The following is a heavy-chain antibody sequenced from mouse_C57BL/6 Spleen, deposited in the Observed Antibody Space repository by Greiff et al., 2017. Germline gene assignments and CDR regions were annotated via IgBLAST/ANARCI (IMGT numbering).Heavy chain of an antibody. D-gene: IGHD2-10*01. CDR1: GFSLTSYG. CDR3: ARNAYSYAMDY. V-gene: IGHV2-2*01. J-gene: IGHJ4*01. CDR2: IWSGGST. Sequence: VQVVESGPGLVQPSQSLSITCTVSGFSLTSYGVHWVRQSPGKGLEWLGVIWSGGSTDYNAAFISRLSISKDNSKSQVFFKMNSLQADDTAIYYCARNAYSYAMDYWGQGTSVTVSS.